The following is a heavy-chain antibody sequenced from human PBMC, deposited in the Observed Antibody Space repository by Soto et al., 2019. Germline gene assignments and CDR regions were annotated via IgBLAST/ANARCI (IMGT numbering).Heavy chain of an antibody. CDR3: ARSVFP. CDR2: IYYSGFT. V-gene: IGHV4-31*03. CDR1: GGSVTSGGYY. Sequence: QVQLQESGPGLVKPSQTLSLPCTVSGGSVTSGGYYWSWIRQHPGKGLEWIGYIYYSGFTYYNPSLKSRVTVSVETSKNQFPLKLSSVTAADSAVYYCARSVFPWGQGTLVTVSS. J-gene: IGHJ5*02.